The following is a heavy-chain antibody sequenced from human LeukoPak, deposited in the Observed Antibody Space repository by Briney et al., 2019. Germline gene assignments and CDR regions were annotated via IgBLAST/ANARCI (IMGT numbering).Heavy chain of an antibody. CDR2: ISYDGSNK. D-gene: IGHD5-12*01. J-gene: IGHJ4*02. Sequence: PGGSLRLSCAASGFTFSSYAMHWVRQAPGKGLEWVAVISYDGSNKYYADSVKGRFTISRDNSKNTLYLQMNSLRAEDTAVYYCARALLWSGYDSPFGYWGQGTLVTVSS. CDR3: ARALLWSGYDSPFGY. V-gene: IGHV3-30-3*01. CDR1: GFTFSSYA.